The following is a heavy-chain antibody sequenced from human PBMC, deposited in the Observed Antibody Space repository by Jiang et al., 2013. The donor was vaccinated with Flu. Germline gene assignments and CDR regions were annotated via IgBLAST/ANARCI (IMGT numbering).Heavy chain of an antibody. Sequence: QLVESGGGLVKPGGSLRLSCATSGFTFSDYYMNWIRQAPGKGLEWVSYISSSGSYTNYADSVKGRFTISRDNAKNSLYLLMNSLRAEDTAVYYCARRYCSGGSCYTMTFDYWGQGTLVTVSS. CDR2: ISSSGSYT. CDR1: GFTFSDYY. V-gene: IGHV3-11*06. J-gene: IGHJ4*02. CDR3: ARRYCSGGSCYTMTFDY. D-gene: IGHD2-15*01.